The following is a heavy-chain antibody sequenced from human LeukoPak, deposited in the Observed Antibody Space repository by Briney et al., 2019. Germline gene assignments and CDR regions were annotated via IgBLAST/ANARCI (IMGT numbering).Heavy chain of an antibody. D-gene: IGHD6-13*01. Sequence: SETLSLTCAVYGGSFSGYYWSWIRQPPGKGLEWFGEINHSGSTNYNPSLKSRVTISVDTSKNQFSLKLSSVTAADTAVYYCARDLSAAGNAFDIWGQGTMVTVSS. CDR3: ARDLSAAGNAFDI. CDR2: INHSGST. V-gene: IGHV4-34*01. CDR1: GGSFSGYY. J-gene: IGHJ3*02.